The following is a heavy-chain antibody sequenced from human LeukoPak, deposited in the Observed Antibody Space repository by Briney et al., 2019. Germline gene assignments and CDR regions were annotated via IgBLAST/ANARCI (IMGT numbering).Heavy chain of an antibody. CDR3: AKDGMDV. Sequence: GRSLRLSCAASGFTSSSFAMHWVRQAPGKGLEWVAVISFDGSSAYYADSVKGRFTISRDNSKNTLSLQMNSLRAEDTAVYYCAKDGMDVWGQGTTVTVSS. V-gene: IGHV3-30-3*01. CDR2: ISFDGSSA. J-gene: IGHJ6*02. CDR1: GFTSSSFA.